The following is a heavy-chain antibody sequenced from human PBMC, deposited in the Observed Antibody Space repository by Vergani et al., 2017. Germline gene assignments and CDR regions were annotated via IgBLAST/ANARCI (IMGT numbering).Heavy chain of an antibody. CDR3: AREGAGYSSSWYRGGFDP. CDR2: IYYSGST. V-gene: IGHV4-59*01. J-gene: IGHJ5*02. D-gene: IGHD6-13*01. CDR1: GGSISSYY. Sequence: QVQLQESGPGLVKPSETLSLTCTVSGGSISSYYWSWIRQPPGKGLEWIGYIYYSGSTNYNPSLKSRVTISVDTSKNQFSLKLSSVTAADTAVYYCAREGAGYSSSWYRGGFDPWGQGTLVTV.